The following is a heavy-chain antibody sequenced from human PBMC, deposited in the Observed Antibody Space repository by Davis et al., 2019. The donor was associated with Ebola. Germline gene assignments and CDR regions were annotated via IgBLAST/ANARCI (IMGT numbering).Heavy chain of an antibody. Sequence: GESLKISCAASGFTFSSYSMRWVRQAPGTGLEWVSYISNTGNTIYYADSVKGRFTISRDNAENSLYLQMNSLRDEDTAVYYCARDSRSISEDLDFWGQGTLVRVSS. D-gene: IGHD1-14*01. V-gene: IGHV3-48*02. CDR3: ARDSRSISEDLDF. CDR2: ISNTGNTI. CDR1: GFTFSSYS. J-gene: IGHJ4*02.